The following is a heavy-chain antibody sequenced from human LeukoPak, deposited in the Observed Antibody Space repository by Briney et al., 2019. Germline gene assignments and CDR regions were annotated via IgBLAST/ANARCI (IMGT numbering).Heavy chain of an antibody. V-gene: IGHV3-23*01. CDR2: ISGSGGST. J-gene: IGHJ4*02. Sequence: GGSLRLSCAASGFTFSSYAMSWVRQAPGKGLEWVSAISGSGGSTYYADSVKGRYTISRDNSKNTLYLQMNSLRAEDTAVYYCANGGDRGYIVVVPAAMPVYWGQGTLVTVSS. CDR1: GFTFSSYA. CDR3: ANGGDRGYIVVVPAAMPVY. D-gene: IGHD2-2*01.